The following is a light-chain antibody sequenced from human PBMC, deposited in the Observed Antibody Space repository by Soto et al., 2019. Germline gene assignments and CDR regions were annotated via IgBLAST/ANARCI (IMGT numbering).Light chain of an antibody. CDR1: QSVSNK. CDR3: QQYYDWPPLT. J-gene: IGKJ4*01. CDR2: TAS. V-gene: IGKV3-15*01. Sequence: EIVMTQSPATLSVSPGEGATLSCRASQSVSNKLAWYQQKPGQAPRLLIHTASIRATNVPARFSGTGSGTEFTLTISSLQSEDFAVYYCQQYYDWPPLTFGGGTKV.